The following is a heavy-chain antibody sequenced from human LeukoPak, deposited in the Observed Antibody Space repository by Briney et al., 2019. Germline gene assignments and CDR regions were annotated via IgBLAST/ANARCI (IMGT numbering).Heavy chain of an antibody. CDR3: ARTTIYPYYYYYGMDV. J-gene: IGHJ6*02. CDR2: IYYSGST. V-gene: IGHV4-59*01. CDR1: GGSISSYY. D-gene: IGHD5-24*01. Sequence: PSETLSLTCTVSGGSISSYYWSWIRQPPGKGLEWIGYIYYSGSTNHNPSLKGRVTISVDTSKNQFSLKLSSVTAADTAVYYCARTTIYPYYYYYGMDVWGQGTTVTVSS.